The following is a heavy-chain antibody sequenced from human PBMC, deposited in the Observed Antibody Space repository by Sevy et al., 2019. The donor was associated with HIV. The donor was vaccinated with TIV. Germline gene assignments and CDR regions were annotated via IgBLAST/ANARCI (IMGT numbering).Heavy chain of an antibody. CDR2: IIPIFGTA. Sequence: ASLKVSCKASGGTFSSYAINWVRQAPGQGLEWTGGIIPIFGTANYAQKFQGRVTITADESTSTAYMELSSLRSEDTAVYYCARDHGYYYDSSGYYYDAFDIWGQGTMVTVSS. J-gene: IGHJ3*02. D-gene: IGHD3-22*01. CDR1: GGTFSSYA. CDR3: ARDHGYYYDSSGYYYDAFDI. V-gene: IGHV1-69*13.